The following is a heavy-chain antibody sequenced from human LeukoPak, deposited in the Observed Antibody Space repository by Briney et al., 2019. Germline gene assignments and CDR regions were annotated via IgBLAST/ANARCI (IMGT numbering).Heavy chain of an antibody. J-gene: IGHJ6*03. CDR1: GFTFSSYW. D-gene: IGHD6-13*01. CDR2: MKQDGSDK. Sequence: PGGSLRLSCAASGFTFSSYWMSWVRQAPGKGLEWVANMKQDGSDKYYVDSVKGRFTISRDNAKNSLYLQMNSLGAEDTAVYYCVKVRQQLVRLLGRDTTYYYNYYLDVWGKGTTVTVSS. CDR3: VKVRQQLVRLLGRDTTYYYNYYLDV. V-gene: IGHV3-7*01.